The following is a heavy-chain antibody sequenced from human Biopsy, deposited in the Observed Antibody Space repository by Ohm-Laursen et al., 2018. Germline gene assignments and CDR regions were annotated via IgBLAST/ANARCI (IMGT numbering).Heavy chain of an antibody. D-gene: IGHD3-16*02. Sequence: ASVKVSCKASGYTFSDYFLHWVRQAPGQGPGWTGWISPSRGGTNYAQNFQGRVTLIRNTSATTGYMELSSLRSDDTAVYYCARDIMKPIGVLVVQSNVFDVWGQGTMVTVSS. J-gene: IGHJ3*01. V-gene: IGHV1-2*02. CDR3: ARDIMKPIGVLVVQSNVFDV. CDR2: ISPSRGGT. CDR1: GYTFSDYF.